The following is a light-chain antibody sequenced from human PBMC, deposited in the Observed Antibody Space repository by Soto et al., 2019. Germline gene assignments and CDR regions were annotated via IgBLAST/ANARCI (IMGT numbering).Light chain of an antibody. J-gene: IGKJ4*01. CDR1: QSVSIY. Sequence: ELVLTQAPATLSLSPGERATLSCMASQSVSIYFAWYQHNPCQAHRLLIYDASTRATGIPARFSGSGSGTDFTLNISSPEPEVCAAYYCQQRKNWKLTFGVGNKVESK. CDR3: QQRKNWKLT. CDR2: DAS. V-gene: IGKV3-11*01.